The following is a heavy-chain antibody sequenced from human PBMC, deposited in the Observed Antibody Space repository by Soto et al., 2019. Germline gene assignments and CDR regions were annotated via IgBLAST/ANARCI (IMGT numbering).Heavy chain of an antibody. J-gene: IGHJ6*03. V-gene: IGHV1-8*01. CDR2: MNPNSGNT. D-gene: IGHD3-16*01. CDR1: GYTFTSYD. Sequence: ASVKVSCKASGYTFTSYDINWVRQATGQGLEWMGWMNPNSGNTGYAQKFKGRVTMTRNTSISTAYMELSSLRSEDTAVYYCARGVKGGYYYYMDVWGKGTTVTVSS. CDR3: ARGVKGGYYYYMDV.